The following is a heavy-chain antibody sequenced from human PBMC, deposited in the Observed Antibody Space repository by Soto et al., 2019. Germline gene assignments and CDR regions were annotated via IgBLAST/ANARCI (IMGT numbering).Heavy chain of an antibody. CDR1: GYNFNSYG. Sequence: GASVKVSCKASGYNFNSYGVSWVRQAPGQGLEWMGWISGYSGNTNYAQKFQGRVTMTTDTSTSTAYMELRSLRSDDTAVYYCTRSSGTYKRNWSDPWGQGTLVTVSS. CDR2: ISGYSGNT. CDR3: TRSSGTYKRNWSDP. J-gene: IGHJ5*02. V-gene: IGHV1-18*01. D-gene: IGHD1-26*01.